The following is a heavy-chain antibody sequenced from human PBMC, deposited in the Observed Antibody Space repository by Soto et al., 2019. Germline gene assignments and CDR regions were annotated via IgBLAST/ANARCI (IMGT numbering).Heavy chain of an antibody. CDR1: GFTVSSNY. J-gene: IGHJ4*02. CDR2: IYSGGST. CDR3: ARLAILTGYSDY. Sequence: EVQLVESGGGLIQPGGSLRLSCAASGFTVSSNYMSWVRQAPGKGLEWVSVIYSGGSTYYADSVKGRFTIYRDNSNNTLYLQMNSLRAEDTAVYYCARLAILTGYSDYRGQGTLVTVSS. D-gene: IGHD3-9*01. V-gene: IGHV3-53*01.